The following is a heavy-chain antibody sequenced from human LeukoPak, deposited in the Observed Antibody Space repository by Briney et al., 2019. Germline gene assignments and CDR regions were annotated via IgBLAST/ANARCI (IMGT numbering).Heavy chain of an antibody. CDR3: ARDGDTAIVFDY. CDR1: GFTFSSYG. Sequence: GRSLRLSCAASGFTFSSYGMHWVRQAPGKGLEWVAVIWYDGSNKYYADSVKGRFTISRDNSKNTLYLQMNSPRAEDTAVYYCARDGDTAIVFDYWGQGTLVTVSS. J-gene: IGHJ4*02. CDR2: IWYDGSNK. D-gene: IGHD5-18*01. V-gene: IGHV3-33*01.